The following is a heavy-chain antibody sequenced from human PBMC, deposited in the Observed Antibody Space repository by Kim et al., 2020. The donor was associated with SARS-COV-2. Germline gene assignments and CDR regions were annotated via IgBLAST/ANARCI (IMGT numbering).Heavy chain of an antibody. Sequence: GGSLRLSCAASGFTFDAYGMIWVRQAPGKGLEWVSAIGGIGATTYYADSMKGRFTISRDNSKDILFLQMNSLRAEDTAVYYCAKLDISSWTDYWGQGTL. J-gene: IGHJ4*02. CDR3: AKLDISSWTDY. CDR2: IGGIGATT. CDR1: GFTFDAYG. D-gene: IGHD6-13*01. V-gene: IGHV3-23*01.